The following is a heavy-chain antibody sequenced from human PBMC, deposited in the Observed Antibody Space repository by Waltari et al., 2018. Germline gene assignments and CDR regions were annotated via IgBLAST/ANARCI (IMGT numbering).Heavy chain of an antibody. CDR3: TGNGIAVAGTKYYFDY. Sequence: EVQLVESGGGLVQPGESLRLSCAASGFTFSSYSMNWVREAPGKGLEWVSYISSSSSNIYYADSVKGRFTISRDSVKNLLYLQMNNLRIEDTAVYYCTGNGIAVAGTKYYFDYWGQGTLVTVSS. D-gene: IGHD6-19*01. J-gene: IGHJ4*02. CDR1: GFTFSSYS. CDR2: ISSSSSNI. V-gene: IGHV3-48*01.